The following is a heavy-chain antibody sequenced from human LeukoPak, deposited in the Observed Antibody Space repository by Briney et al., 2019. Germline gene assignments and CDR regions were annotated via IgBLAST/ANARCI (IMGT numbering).Heavy chain of an antibody. CDR3: ARDRLLWFGTPDP. CDR1: GGSISSSSYY. Sequence: SETLSLTCTVSGGSISSSSYYWGWIRQPPGKGLEWIGSIYYSGTTYYNPSLKSRVTISVETSKNQFSLKLSSVTAADTAVYYCARDRLLWFGTPDPWGQGTLVTVSS. CDR2: IYYSGTT. V-gene: IGHV4-39*07. J-gene: IGHJ5*02. D-gene: IGHD3-10*01.